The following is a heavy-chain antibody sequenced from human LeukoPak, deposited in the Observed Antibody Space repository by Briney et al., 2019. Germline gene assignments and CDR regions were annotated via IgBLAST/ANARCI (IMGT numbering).Heavy chain of an antibody. CDR3: ASSATYYYDSSGYYYIY. Sequence: SVKVSCKASGGTFSSYAIRWVRQAPGQGLEWMGRIIPILGIANYAQKFQGRVTITADKSTSTAYMELSSLRSEDTAVYYCASSATYYYDSSGYYYIYWGQGTLVTVSS. D-gene: IGHD3-22*01. CDR1: GGTFSSYA. V-gene: IGHV1-69*04. J-gene: IGHJ4*02. CDR2: IIPILGIA.